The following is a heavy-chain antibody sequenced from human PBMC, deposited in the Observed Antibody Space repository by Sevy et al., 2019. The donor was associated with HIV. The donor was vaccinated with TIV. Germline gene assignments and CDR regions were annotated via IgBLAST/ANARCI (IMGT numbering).Heavy chain of an antibody. CDR2: ISYDGSNK. CDR3: ARDLVVVPATLSGYDYGMDV. V-gene: IGHV3-30-3*01. J-gene: IGHJ6*02. CDR1: GFTFSSYA. Sequence: GGSLRLSCAASGFTFSSYAMHWVRQAPGKGLEWVAVISYDGSNKYYADSVKGRFTISRDNSKNTLYLQMNSLRAEDTAVYYCARDLVVVPATLSGYDYGMDVWGQGTTVTVSS. D-gene: IGHD2-2*01.